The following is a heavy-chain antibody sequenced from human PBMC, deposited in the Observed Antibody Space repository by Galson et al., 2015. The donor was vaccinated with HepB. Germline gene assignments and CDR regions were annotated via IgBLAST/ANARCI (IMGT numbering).Heavy chain of an antibody. CDR1: GFTFSSYW. V-gene: IGHV3-7*01. CDR2: IKQDGSEK. Sequence: SLRLSCAASGFTFSSYWMSWVRQAPGKGLEWVANIKQDGSEKYYVDSVKGRFTISRDNAKNSLYLQMNSLRAEDTAVYYCARGDNYYGFPWAYYYYGMDVWGQGTTVTVSS. J-gene: IGHJ6*02. CDR3: ARGDNYYGFPWAYYYYGMDV. D-gene: IGHD3-10*01.